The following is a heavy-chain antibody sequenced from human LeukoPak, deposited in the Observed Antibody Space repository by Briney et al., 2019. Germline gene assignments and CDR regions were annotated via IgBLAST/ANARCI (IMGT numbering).Heavy chain of an antibody. CDR1: GFTFDDYA. J-gene: IGHJ4*02. CDR3: TSFNSGSYSYYFDY. V-gene: IGHV3-49*04. D-gene: IGHD1-26*01. CDR2: IRSKAYGGTT. Sequence: GRSLRLSCTASGFTFDDYAMSWVRQAPGKGLEWVGFIRSKAYGGTTEHAASVKGRFTISRDESKSIAYLQMNSLKTEDTAVYYCTSFNSGSYSYYFDYRGQGTLVTVSS.